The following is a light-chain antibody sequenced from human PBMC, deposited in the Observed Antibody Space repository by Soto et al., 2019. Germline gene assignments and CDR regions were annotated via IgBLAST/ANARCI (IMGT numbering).Light chain of an antibody. CDR2: GAS. CDR1: QSVNSSY. Sequence: EIVVTQSPGTLSLSPGERATLSCRASQSVNSSYLAWYQQKPCQAPRLLIYGASSRATGIPDRFSGSGSGTDFTLTISRLEPEDFAVYYCHQYGSSPGITFGGGTKVEIK. CDR3: HQYGSSPGIT. J-gene: IGKJ4*01. V-gene: IGKV3-20*01.